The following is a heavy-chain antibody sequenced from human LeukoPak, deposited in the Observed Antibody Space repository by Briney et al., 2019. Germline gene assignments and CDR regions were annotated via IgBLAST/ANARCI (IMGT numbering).Heavy chain of an antibody. J-gene: IGHJ5*02. CDR1: GGSISSFY. V-gene: IGHV4-59*08. CDR2: TSYSGNT. CDR3: ARQDVVRGVRPFYWFDP. D-gene: IGHD3-10*01. Sequence: PSETLSLTCSVSGGSISSFYCSWIRQPPGKGLEWIGYTSYSGNTNYNPSLKSRVTMSVDTSRKQFSLRLTSVTAADTAVYYCARQDVVRGVRPFYWFDPWGQGTLVTVSS.